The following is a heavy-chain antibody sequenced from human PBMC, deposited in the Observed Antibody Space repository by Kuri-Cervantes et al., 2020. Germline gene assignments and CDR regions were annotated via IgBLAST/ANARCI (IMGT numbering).Heavy chain of an antibody. V-gene: IGHV1-18*01. D-gene: IGHD6-19*01. J-gene: IGHJ6*03. CDR3: ASARKTHSSGWGDYYYYMDV. Sequence: ASVKVSCKASGYTFTSYGISWVRQAPGQGLEWMGWISAYNGDTNYAQKLQGRVTMTTDTSTSTAYMELSSLRSEDTAVYYCASARKTHSSGWGDYYYYMDVWGKGTAVTVSS. CDR1: GYTFTSYG. CDR2: ISAYNGDT.